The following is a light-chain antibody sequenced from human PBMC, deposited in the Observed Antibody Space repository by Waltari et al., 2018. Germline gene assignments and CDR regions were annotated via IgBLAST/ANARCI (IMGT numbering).Light chain of an antibody. CDR1: QGISSY. CDR2: AAT. Sequence: DIQMTQSPSSLSASVGDTVTITCRASQGISSYLNWFQQKPGKAPKLLINAATTLQGGVPSRFSGSGSGTEFTLTISSLQPEDFASYYCLHHNSYPLAFGGGTKVEI. V-gene: IGKV1-17*01. CDR3: LHHNSYPLA. J-gene: IGKJ4*01.